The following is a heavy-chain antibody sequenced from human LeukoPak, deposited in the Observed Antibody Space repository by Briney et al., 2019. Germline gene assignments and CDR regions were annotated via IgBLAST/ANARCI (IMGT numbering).Heavy chain of an antibody. V-gene: IGHV4-59*01. J-gene: IGHJ4*02. CDR2: VYYSGSN. D-gene: IGHD1-26*01. CDR1: GGSINGYY. Sequence: SETLSLTCTVSGGSINGYYWSWIRQPPGKGLEWIGYVYYSGSNSYNPSLKGRVSLSVDTSKNQFSLRLTSVTATDTAVYYCARSRSGSYSYFEDWDQGTLVTVSS. CDR3: ARSRSGSYSYFED.